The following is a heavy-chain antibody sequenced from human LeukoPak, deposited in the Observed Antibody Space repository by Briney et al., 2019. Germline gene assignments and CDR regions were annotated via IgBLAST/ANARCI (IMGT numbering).Heavy chain of an antibody. Sequence: SETLSLTCTVSGNSISSGDNYWSWIRQPAGKGLEWIGRIYTSGSTNYNPSLKSRVTISVDTSKNQFYLKLSSVTAADTAVYYCASQLIAAAGTEGLNDYWGQGTLVTVSS. CDR2: IYTSGST. CDR1: GNSISSGDNY. V-gene: IGHV4-61*02. D-gene: IGHD6-13*01. J-gene: IGHJ4*02. CDR3: ASQLIAAAGTEGLNDY.